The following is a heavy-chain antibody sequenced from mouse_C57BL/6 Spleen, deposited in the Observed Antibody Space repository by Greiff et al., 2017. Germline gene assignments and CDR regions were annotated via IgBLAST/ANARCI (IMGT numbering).Heavy chain of an antibody. Sequence: QVQLQQSGAELARPGASVKLSCKASGYTFTSYGISWVKQRTGQGLEWIGEIYPRSGNTYYNEKFKGKATLTADKSSSTAYMELRSLTTEDSAVYFCERSTAGNYAMDYWGQGTSVTVSS. CDR2: IYPRSGNT. J-gene: IGHJ4*01. V-gene: IGHV1-81*01. CDR3: ERSTAGNYAMDY. CDR1: GYTFTSYG. D-gene: IGHD1-2*01.